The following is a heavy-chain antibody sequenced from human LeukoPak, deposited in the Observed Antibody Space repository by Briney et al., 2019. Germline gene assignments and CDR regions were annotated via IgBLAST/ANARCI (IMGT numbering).Heavy chain of an antibody. CDR3: ARGHYDILTGYYNARNPNYYYYGMDV. J-gene: IGHJ6*02. V-gene: IGHV1-69*13. Sequence: SVKVSCKASGGTFSSYAISWVRQAPGQGLEWMGGIIPIFGTANYAQKFQGGVTITADESTSTAYMELSSLRSEDTAVYYCARGHYDILTGYYNARNPNYYYYGMDVWGQGTMVTVSS. D-gene: IGHD3-9*01. CDR2: IIPIFGTA. CDR1: GGTFSSYA.